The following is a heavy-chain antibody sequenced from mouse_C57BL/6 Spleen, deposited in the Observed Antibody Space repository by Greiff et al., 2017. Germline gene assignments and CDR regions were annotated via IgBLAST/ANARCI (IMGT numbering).Heavy chain of an antibody. D-gene: IGHD4-1*01. Sequence: EVQLQQSGPELVKPGASVKISCKASGYTFTDYYMNWVKQSHGKSLEWIGDINPNNGGTSYNQKFKGKATLTVDKSSSTAYMELRSLTSEDSAVYYCARDWDGGFDYWGQGTTLTVSS. CDR2: INPNNGGT. CDR1: GYTFTDYY. J-gene: IGHJ2*01. V-gene: IGHV1-26*01. CDR3: ARDWDGGFDY.